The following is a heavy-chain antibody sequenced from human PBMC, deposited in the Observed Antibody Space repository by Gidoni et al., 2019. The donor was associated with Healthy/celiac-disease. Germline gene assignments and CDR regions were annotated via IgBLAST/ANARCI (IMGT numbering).Heavy chain of an antibody. CDR2: ISAYNGNT. V-gene: IGHV1-18*01. J-gene: IGHJ6*02. CDR3: ARAPWTGGMDV. Sequence: QVQLVQSGAAVTKPGASVKVSCKASGYTFTSYGISWVRQAPGQGLEWMGWISAYNGNTNYAQKLQGRVTMTTETATSTAYMELRRLRSDDTAVYYCARAPWTGGMDVWGQGTTVTVSS. D-gene: IGHD3-10*01. CDR1: GYTFTSYG.